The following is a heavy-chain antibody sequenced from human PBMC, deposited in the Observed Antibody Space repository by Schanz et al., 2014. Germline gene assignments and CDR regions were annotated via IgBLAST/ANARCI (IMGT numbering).Heavy chain of an antibody. CDR1: GYTFTSYG. CDR2: ISGYTGNT. D-gene: IGHD3-9*01. J-gene: IGHJ5*02. V-gene: IGHV1-18*01. Sequence: QVQLVQSGAEVKKPGASVKVSCKASGYTFTSYGISWVRQAPGQGLEWVGWISGYTGNTKYGQKVQGRVTMTADTSTNTACMELRSLRSDDTAVYYCAKAEYDILTDSYSRLDPWGQGTLVTVSS. CDR3: AKAEYDILTDSYSRLDP.